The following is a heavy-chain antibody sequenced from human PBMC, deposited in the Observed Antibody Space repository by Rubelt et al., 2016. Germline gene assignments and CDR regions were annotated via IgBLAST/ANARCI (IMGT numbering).Heavy chain of an antibody. CDR3: ARVRLDYGYVLYFDY. D-gene: IGHD4/OR15-4a*01. Sequence: QVQLQESGPGLVKPSETLSLTCTVSGGSISSYYWSWIRQPPGKGLEWIGYIYYSGSTNYNPSLKSRVTISVDTSKNQFSLKLSSVTAADTAVYYCARVRLDYGYVLYFDYWGQGTLVTVSS. V-gene: IGHV4-59*01. CDR1: GGSISSYY. CDR2: IYYSGST. J-gene: IGHJ4*02.